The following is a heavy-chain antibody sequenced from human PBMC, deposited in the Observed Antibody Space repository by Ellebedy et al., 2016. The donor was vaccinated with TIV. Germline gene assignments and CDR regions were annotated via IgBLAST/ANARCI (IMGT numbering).Heavy chain of an antibody. V-gene: IGHV1-69*04. CDR2: IIPMIGIG. Sequence: ASVKVSCKASGGTFSNYGINWVRQAPGQGLEWMGRIIPMIGIGNNALKFQGRVTITADKSTSTSYMELSSLRSEETAVYYCARDGDVHNWYTSSWYAYWGQGTLVTVSS. D-gene: IGHD6-13*01. CDR3: ARDGDVHNWYTSSWYAY. J-gene: IGHJ4*02. CDR1: GGTFSNYG.